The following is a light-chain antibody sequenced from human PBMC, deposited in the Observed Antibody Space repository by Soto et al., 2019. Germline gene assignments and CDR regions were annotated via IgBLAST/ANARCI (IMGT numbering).Light chain of an antibody. CDR1: ENIARY. V-gene: IGKV1-39*01. CDR2: AAS. J-gene: IGKJ1*01. Sequence: DIQMTQSPSSLSASVGDRVTITCRASENIARYLNWYQQRPGKAPELLISAASSLQSRVPSRFSGGGSGTDFTLTISSLQPEDFATYYFQQSYSNPRTFGQGTKVEIK. CDR3: QQSYSNPRT.